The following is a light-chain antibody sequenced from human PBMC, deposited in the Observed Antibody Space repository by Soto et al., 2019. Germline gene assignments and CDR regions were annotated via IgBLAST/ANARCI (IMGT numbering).Light chain of an antibody. CDR1: HSVSTY. CDR2: GAS. V-gene: IGKV3-11*01. CDR3: QQHTNWPLT. Sequence: ETVLTQSPATLSLSPGEGATLSCRASHSVSTYLAWYQQKPGQTPRLLIYGASTRATGIPARFSGSGSGTDFTLNISSLEPEDFAVYYCQQHTNWPLTFGGGTKVDIK. J-gene: IGKJ4*01.